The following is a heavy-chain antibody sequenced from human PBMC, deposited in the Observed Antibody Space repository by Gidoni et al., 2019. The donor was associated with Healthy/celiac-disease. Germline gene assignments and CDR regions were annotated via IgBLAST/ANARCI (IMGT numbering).Heavy chain of an antibody. Sequence: QVQLQESGPGLVKPSQTLSLTCTVSGRSISSGGYYWSWIRQHPGKGLEWIGYLYYSGSTYYNPSIKSRVTISVDTSKNQFSLKLSSVTAADTAVYYCARATTVTTKTTRPYYYYGMDVWGQGTTVTVSS. J-gene: IGHJ6*02. D-gene: IGHD4-17*01. CDR3: ARATTVTTKTTRPYYYYGMDV. CDR1: GRSISSGGYY. CDR2: LYYSGST. V-gene: IGHV4-31*03.